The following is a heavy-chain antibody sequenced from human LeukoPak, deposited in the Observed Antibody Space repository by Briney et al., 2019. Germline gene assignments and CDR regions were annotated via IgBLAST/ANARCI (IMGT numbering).Heavy chain of an antibody. CDR3: AKDGGLWVSAHWGDS. D-gene: IGHD7-27*01. V-gene: IGHV3-20*04. J-gene: IGHJ4*02. CDR2: ISWNSRSS. Sequence: GGSLRLSCEASGFAFQDHGMNWVRQAPGKGLEWVSGISWNSRSSQYADSVKGRFTISRDNAKKSLYLQMNSLRVEDTAVYYCAKDGGLWVSAHWGDSWGRGTLVTVSS. CDR1: GFAFQDHG.